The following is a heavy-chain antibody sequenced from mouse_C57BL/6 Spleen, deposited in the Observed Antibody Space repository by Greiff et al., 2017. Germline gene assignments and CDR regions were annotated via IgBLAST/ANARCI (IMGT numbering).Heavy chain of an antibody. CDR3: ARSSYYGSSFQAWFAY. CDR1: GYTFTDYY. D-gene: IGHD1-1*01. CDR2: IFPGSGST. V-gene: IGHV1-75*01. J-gene: IGHJ3*01. Sequence: QVQLQQSGPELVKPGASVKISCKASGYTFTDYYINWVKQRPGQGLEWIGWIFPGSGSTYYNEKFKGKATLTVDKSSSTAYMLLSSLTSEDSAVYFCARSSYYGSSFQAWFAYWGQGTLVTVSA.